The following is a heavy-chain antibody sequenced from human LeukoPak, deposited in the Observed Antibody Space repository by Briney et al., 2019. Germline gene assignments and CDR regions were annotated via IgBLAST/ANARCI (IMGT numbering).Heavy chain of an antibody. Sequence: GGSLRLSCAASGFTFNNYWIHWVRQVPGKGLVWVSRINNDGSSAGYVDSVKGRFTISRDNAKNTLFLQMNSLRAEDTAVYYCARRGTGHGMDVWGQGTTVIVSS. J-gene: IGHJ6*02. CDR1: GFTFNNYW. CDR2: INNDGSSA. V-gene: IGHV3-74*01. D-gene: IGHD1-1*01. CDR3: ARRGTGHGMDV.